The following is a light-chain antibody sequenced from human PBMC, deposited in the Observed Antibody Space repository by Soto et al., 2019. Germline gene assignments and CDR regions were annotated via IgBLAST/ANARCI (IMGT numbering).Light chain of an antibody. CDR3: QSYDSSLSGGV. Sequence: QSVLTQPPSVSGAPGQRVTISCTGSSSNIGAGYDVHWYQQLPGTAPKLLIYGNSNRPSGVPDRFSGSKSGTSASLAITGLQAEDEAEDYCQSYDSSLSGGVFGTGTKLTVL. J-gene: IGLJ1*01. CDR1: SSNIGAGYD. CDR2: GNS. V-gene: IGLV1-40*01.